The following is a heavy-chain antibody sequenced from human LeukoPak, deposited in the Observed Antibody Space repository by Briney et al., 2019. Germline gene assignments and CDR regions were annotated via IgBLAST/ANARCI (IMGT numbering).Heavy chain of an antibody. CDR2: IWYDGSNK. V-gene: IGHV3-33*01. CDR1: GFTFSSYG. Sequence: GGSLRLSCAASGFTFSSYGMHWVRQAPGKGLEWVAVIWYDGSNKYYADSVKGRFTISRDNSKNTLYLQMNSLRADDTAVYYCARDHCSSTSCYLFDYWGQGTLVTVSS. D-gene: IGHD2-2*01. J-gene: IGHJ4*02. CDR3: ARDHCSSTSCYLFDY.